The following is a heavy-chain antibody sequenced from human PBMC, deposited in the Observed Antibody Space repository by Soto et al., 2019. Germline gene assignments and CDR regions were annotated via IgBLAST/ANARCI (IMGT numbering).Heavy chain of an antibody. CDR3: ATAGGLGAVAADY. J-gene: IGHJ4*02. D-gene: IGHD6-19*01. CDR2: IYHSGST. Sequence: QLQLQESGSGLVKPSQTLSLTCAVSGGSISSGGYSWSWIRQPPGTGLEWIGYIYHSGSTYYNPSLKSRVTISVDRSKNQFSLQLSSVTAADTAVYYCATAGGLGAVAADYWGQGTLVTVSS. V-gene: IGHV4-30-2*01. CDR1: GGSISSGGYS.